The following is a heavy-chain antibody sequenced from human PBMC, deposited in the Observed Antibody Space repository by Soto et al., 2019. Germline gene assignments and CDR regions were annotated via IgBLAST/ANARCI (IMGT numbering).Heavy chain of an antibody. Sequence: SETLSLTCTVSGGSISSGDYYWSWIRQPPGKGLEWIGYIYYSGSTYYNPSLKSRVTISVDTSKNQFSLKLSSVTAADTAVYYCARESGSYGYFQHWGQGTLVTVSS. CDR1: GGSISSGDYY. J-gene: IGHJ1*01. D-gene: IGHD1-26*01. CDR3: ARESGSYGYFQH. CDR2: IYYSGST. V-gene: IGHV4-30-4*01.